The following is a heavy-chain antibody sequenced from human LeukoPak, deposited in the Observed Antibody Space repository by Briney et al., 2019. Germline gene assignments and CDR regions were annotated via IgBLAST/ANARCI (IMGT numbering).Heavy chain of an antibody. CDR2: ISVSGSTI. D-gene: IGHD3-22*01. CDR3: ARDARLPSGLCHAFDM. CDR1: GFTLTDYY. V-gene: IGHV3-11*01. Sequence: GGSLRLSCAASGFTLTDYYMSWFRQAPGKRLEWISYISVSGSTIYYADSMKGRFTISRDNARNSVYLQINSLRADDTAVYYCARDARLPSGLCHAFDMWGQGTMVTVSS. J-gene: IGHJ3*02.